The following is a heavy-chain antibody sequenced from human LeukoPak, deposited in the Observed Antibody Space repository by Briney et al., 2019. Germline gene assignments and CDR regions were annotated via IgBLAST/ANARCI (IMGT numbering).Heavy chain of an antibody. J-gene: IGHJ4*02. CDR3: ARGEYSNGYPYRLDS. V-gene: IGHV1-2*02. CDR2: INPKSGDA. Sequence: ASVKVSCKASGSTFSDYHINWVRQASGQGPEWMGWINPKSGDASYNQAFQGRVTMTRDTSISTAYMELNRLRSDDTAMYYCARGEYSNGYPYRLDSWGQGTLVTVSS. D-gene: IGHD3-16*01. CDR1: GSTFSDYH.